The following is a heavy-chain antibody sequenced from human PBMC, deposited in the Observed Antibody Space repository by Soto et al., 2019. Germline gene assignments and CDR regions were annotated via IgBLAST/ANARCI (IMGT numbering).Heavy chain of an antibody. V-gene: IGHV4-30-2*01. Sequence: LQLEESGSGVVKPSQTLSLTCAVSGGSISSGGYSWSWIRQPAGKGLEWIGYIYHGGNSYYNPSLKSRVTISIDSSQNQFSLKLSSVTAADTAVYYCAREFGYYFDYWGQGTLVTVSS. CDR3: AREFGYYFDY. J-gene: IGHJ4*02. CDR2: IYHGGNS. CDR1: GGSISSGGYS. D-gene: IGHD3-10*01.